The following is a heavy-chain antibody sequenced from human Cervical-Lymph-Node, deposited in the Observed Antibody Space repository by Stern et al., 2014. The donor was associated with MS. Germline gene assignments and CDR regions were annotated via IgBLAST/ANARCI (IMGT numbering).Heavy chain of an antibody. CDR2: ISWNSGSI. J-gene: IGHJ5*02. CDR1: GFTFDDYA. V-gene: IGHV3-9*01. Sequence: EVQLVESGGGLVQPGSSLRLSCAAAGFTFDDYALHWVRPAPGQCLEWVSGISWNSGSIGYADSVKGRFTISRDNAKNSLYLQMNSLRAEDTALYYCAKGFRSSWPEGWFDPWGQGTLVTVSS. D-gene: IGHD6-13*01. CDR3: AKGFRSSWPEGWFDP.